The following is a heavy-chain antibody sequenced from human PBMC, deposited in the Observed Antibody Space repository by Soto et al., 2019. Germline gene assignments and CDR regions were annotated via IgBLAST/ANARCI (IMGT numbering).Heavy chain of an antibody. D-gene: IGHD6-13*01. J-gene: IGHJ4*02. CDR1: GFTSSSYG. CDR2: IWYDGSNK. CDR3: ARDDGRQQLSSPFDY. V-gene: IGHV3-33*01. Sequence: PGGSLRLSCAASGFTSSSYGMHWVRQAPGKGLEWVAVIWYDGSNKYYADSVKGRFTISRDNSKNTLYLQMNSLRAEDTAVYYCARDDGRQQLSSPFDYWGQGTLVTVSS.